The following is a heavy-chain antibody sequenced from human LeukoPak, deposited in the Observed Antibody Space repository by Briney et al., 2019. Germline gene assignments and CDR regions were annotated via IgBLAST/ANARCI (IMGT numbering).Heavy chain of an antibody. V-gene: IGHV1-69*13. J-gene: IGHJ3*02. CDR3: ASPYVWGSYRPDAFDI. CDR1: GGTFNSYA. D-gene: IGHD3-16*02. CDR2: IIPIFGTA. Sequence: ASVKVSCKASGGTFNSYAISWVRQAPGQGREWMGGIIPIFGTANYAQKFQVSVTITADESTSTAYMELSSLRSEDTAVYYCASPYVWGSYRPDAFDIWGQGTMVTVSS.